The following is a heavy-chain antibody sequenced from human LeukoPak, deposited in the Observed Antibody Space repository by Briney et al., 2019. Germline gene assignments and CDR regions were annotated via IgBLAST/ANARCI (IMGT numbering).Heavy chain of an antibody. CDR2: INHSGST. CDR1: GGSFSSYY. D-gene: IGHD7-27*01. J-gene: IGHJ6*03. Sequence: PSETLSLTCAVYGGSFSSYYWSWIRQPPGKGLEWIGEINHSGSTNYNPSLKSRVTISVDTSKNQFSLKLSSVTAADTAVYYCARLSPLTGAYYYMDVWGKGTTVTVFS. CDR3: ARLSPLTGAYYYMDV. V-gene: IGHV4-34*01.